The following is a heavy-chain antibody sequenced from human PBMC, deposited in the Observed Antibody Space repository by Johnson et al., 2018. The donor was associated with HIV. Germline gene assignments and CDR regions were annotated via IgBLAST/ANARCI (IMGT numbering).Heavy chain of an antibody. CDR1: GFTFSSYD. D-gene: IGHD5-12*01. J-gene: IGHJ3*02. V-gene: IGHV3-13*01. CDR2: IGTAGDT. Sequence: VQLVESGGGLVQPGGSLRLSCAASGFTFSSYDMHWVRQATGKGLEWVSAIGTAGDTYYPGSVKGRFTISRDNAKNSLYLQMNSLRAEDTAVYYCAKDRILSGYGPGAFDIWGQGTMVTVSS. CDR3: AKDRILSGYGPGAFDI.